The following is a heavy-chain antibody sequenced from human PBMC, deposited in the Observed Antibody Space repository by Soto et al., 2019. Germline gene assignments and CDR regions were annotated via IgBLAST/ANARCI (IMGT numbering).Heavy chain of an antibody. V-gene: IGHV1-18*01. CDR2: ISAYNGDT. D-gene: IGHD6-19*01. Sequence: QDPLVQSGGEVKKPGASVKVSCKASGYSFTNYGITWVRQAPGQGFEWMGWISAYNGDTNYAQKLQGRVTMTTDASTSTAYLELRSLRSDDTADYYCARDRGVAPPVAGNTHYYYYMDVWGKGTTVTVSS. J-gene: IGHJ6*03. CDR1: GYSFTNYG. CDR3: ARDRGVAPPVAGNTHYYYYMDV.